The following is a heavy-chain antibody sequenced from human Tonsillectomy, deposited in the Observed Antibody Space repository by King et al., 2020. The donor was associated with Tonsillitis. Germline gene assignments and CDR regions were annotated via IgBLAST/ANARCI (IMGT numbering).Heavy chain of an antibody. CDR1: GYTFPSYG. CDR2: VSAYNGNT. CDR3: ARAGYSNYEDY. J-gene: IGHJ4*02. Sequence: QLVQSGGEVKKPGASVKVSCKASGYTFPSYGSSWVRQAPGQGLEWMGWVSAYNGNTNHAQMLQGRVTMTTDTSTSTAYMELRSLRSDDTAVYYCARAGYSNYEDYWGQGTLVSVSS. D-gene: IGHD5-12*01. V-gene: IGHV1-18*04.